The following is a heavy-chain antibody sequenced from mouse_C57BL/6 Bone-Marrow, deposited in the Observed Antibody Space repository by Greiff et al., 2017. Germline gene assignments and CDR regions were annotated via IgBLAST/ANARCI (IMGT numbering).Heavy chain of an antibody. V-gene: IGHV14-4*01. Sequence: EVQLQQSGAELVRPGVSVKLSCTASGFNIKDDYMHWVKQRPEQGLEWIGWIDPENGDTEYDSKFQGKATIAADTSSITAYLQLRSLTSEDTAVYYCTSYYDGSSYVDYWGKGTTLTVSS. D-gene: IGHD1-1*01. CDR1: GFNIKDDY. CDR3: TSYYDGSSYVDY. CDR2: IDPENGDT. J-gene: IGHJ2*01.